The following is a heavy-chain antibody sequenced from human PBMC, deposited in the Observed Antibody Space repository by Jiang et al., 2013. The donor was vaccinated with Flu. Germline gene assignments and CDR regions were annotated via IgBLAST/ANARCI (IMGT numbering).Heavy chain of an antibody. CDR1: FA. V-gene: IGHV1-69*01. CDR2: XTPIFAAV. D-gene: IGHD1-14*01. J-gene: IGHJ4*02. Sequence: FAISWMRQAPGQGLEWMGGXTPIFAAVDYAQRFQDRITITADESTSTAYMELTSLRSEDTAMYYCARNESGIFDHWGQGSLVTVSS. CDR3: ARNESGIFDH.